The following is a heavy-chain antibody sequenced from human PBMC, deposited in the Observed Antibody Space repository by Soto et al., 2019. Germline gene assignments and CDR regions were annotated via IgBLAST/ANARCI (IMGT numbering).Heavy chain of an antibody. CDR1: GYTFTSYD. D-gene: IGHD3-3*01. CDR2: MNPNSGNT. J-gene: IGHJ6*03. CDR3: ATSSPAETYYDFWSGYYGYYYYYMDV. V-gene: IGHV1-8*01. Sequence: ASVKVSCKASGYTFTSYDINWVRQATGQGLEWMGWMNPNSGNTGYAQKFQGRVTMTRNTPISTAYMELSSLRSEDTAVYYCATSSPAETYYDFWSGYYGYYYYYMDVWGKGTTVTVSS.